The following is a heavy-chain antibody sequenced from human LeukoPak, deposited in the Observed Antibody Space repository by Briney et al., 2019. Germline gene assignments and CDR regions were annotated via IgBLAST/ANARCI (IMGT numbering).Heavy chain of an antibody. V-gene: IGHV4-39*07. Sequence: SETLSLTCTVSGGSISSSSYYWGWIRQPPGKGLEWIGSIYYSGSTNYNPSLKSRVTISVDTSKNQFSLKLSSVTAADTAVYYCARWRGIAAAGTKGYYDSRPQYYFDYWGQGTLVTVSS. CDR2: IYYSGST. CDR3: ARWRGIAAAGTKGYYDSRPQYYFDY. J-gene: IGHJ4*02. CDR1: GGSISSSSYY. D-gene: IGHD6-13*01.